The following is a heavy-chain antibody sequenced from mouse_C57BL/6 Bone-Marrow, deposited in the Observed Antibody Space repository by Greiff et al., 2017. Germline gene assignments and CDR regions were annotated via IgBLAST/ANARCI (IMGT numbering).Heavy chain of an antibody. V-gene: IGHV1-39*01. Sequence: VQLKQSGPELVKPGASVKISCKASGYSFTDYNMNWVKQSNGQCLEWIGVINPNYGTTSYNQKFKGKATLTVDKSSSTAYMQLNSLTSEDSAVYYCARDGITTGVAKDYYAMDYWGQGTSVTVSS. CDR2: INPNYGTT. J-gene: IGHJ4*01. D-gene: IGHD1-1*01. CDR3: ARDGITTGVAKDYYAMDY. CDR1: GYSFTDYN.